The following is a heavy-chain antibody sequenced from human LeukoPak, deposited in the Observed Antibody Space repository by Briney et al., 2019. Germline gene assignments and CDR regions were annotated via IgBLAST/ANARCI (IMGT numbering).Heavy chain of an antibody. V-gene: IGHV3-30*03. Sequence: GRSLRLSCAASGFTFSSYGMHWVRQAPGKGLEWVAVVSYDGSNKYYADSVKGRFTISSNNSKNTLYLQMNSLRAEDTAVYYCAILLAVPIFDYWGQGTLVTVSS. D-gene: IGHD3-3*02. CDR3: AILLAVPIFDY. CDR2: VSYDGSNK. CDR1: GFTFSSYG. J-gene: IGHJ4*02.